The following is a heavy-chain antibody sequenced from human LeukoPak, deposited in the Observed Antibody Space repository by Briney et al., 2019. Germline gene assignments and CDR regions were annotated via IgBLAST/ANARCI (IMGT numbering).Heavy chain of an antibody. V-gene: IGHV4-59*01. CDR2: IYYSGST. J-gene: IGHJ5*02. Sequence: SETLSLTCAVYGGSFSGYYWSWIRQPPGKGLEWIGYIYYSGSTSYNPSLKSRVTISVDTSKNQFSLKLNSVTAADTAVYYCARASQNWFDPWGQGTLVTVSS. CDR3: ARASQNWFDP. CDR1: GGSFSGYY.